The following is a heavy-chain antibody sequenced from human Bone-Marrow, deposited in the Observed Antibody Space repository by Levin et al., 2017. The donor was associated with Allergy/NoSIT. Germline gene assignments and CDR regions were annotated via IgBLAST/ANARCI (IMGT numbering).Heavy chain of an antibody. CDR3: ARGIIGDVRVAHKEAFDI. V-gene: IGHV3-21*01. Sequence: GESLKISCTVSGFTFSIYSINWVRQAPGKGLEWVSSISSSGSDMYYVDSVKGRFTISRDNAKNSLTLQINSLRAEDTAVYYWARGIIGDVRVAHKEAFDIWGQGTMVSVSS. CDR2: ISSSGSDM. D-gene: IGHD2-8*02. J-gene: IGHJ3*02. CDR1: GFTFSIYS.